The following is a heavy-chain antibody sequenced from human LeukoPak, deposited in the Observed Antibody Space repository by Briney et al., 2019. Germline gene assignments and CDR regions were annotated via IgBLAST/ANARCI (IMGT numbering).Heavy chain of an antibody. CDR1: GFTFSSYG. CDR3: AKDPRGRYVWASYRSYYFAC. J-gene: IGHJ4*02. V-gene: IGHV3-30*18. D-gene: IGHD3-16*02. Sequence: GGPVRLPCAASGFTFSSYGMHRLAQAPGKGREGGAFILHEGRNKYSADCVEGRFNISRDNSKTTLYLQMNSLRAEETAVYCCAKDPRGRYVWASYRSYYFACWGQGTLVTVSS. CDR2: ILHEGRNK.